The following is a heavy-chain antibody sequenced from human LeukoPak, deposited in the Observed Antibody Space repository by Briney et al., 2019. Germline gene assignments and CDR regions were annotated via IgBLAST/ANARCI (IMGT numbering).Heavy chain of an antibody. CDR2: ISSSSSYI. D-gene: IGHD3-22*01. CDR3: ARDPHTYDSSGYYLGTDY. J-gene: IGHJ4*02. V-gene: IGHV3-21*01. Sequence: PGGSLRLSCAASGFTFTSYSMNWVRQAPGKGLGWVSSISSSSSYIYYADSVKGRFTISRDNAKNSLYLQMNSLRAEDTAVYYCARDPHTYDSSGYYLGTDYWGQGTLVTVPS. CDR1: GFTFTSYS.